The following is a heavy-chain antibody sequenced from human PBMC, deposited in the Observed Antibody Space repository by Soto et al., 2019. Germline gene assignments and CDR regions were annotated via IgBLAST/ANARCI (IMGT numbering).Heavy chain of an antibody. J-gene: IGHJ3*02. Sequence: GGSLRLSCAASGFTFSSYAMSWVRQAPGKGLEWVSAISGSGGSTYYADSVKGRFTISRDNSKNTLYLQMNSLRAEDTAVYYCAKISKVVVVVAATPIAQGAFDIWGQGTMVTVSS. CDR1: GFTFSSYA. CDR3: AKISKVVVVVAATPIAQGAFDI. V-gene: IGHV3-23*01. D-gene: IGHD2-15*01. CDR2: ISGSGGST.